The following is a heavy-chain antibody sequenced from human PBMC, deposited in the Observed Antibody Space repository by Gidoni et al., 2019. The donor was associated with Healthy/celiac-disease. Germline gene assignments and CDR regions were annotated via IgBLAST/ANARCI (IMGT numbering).Heavy chain of an antibody. CDR1: GGSLSSYY. CDR3: ARDNSNYDLNWLDP. Sequence: QVQLQESGPGLVKPSETLSLTCTVSGGSLSSYYWSWIRQPPGKGLEWIGYIYYSGSTNYNPSLKSRVTISVDTSKNQFSLKLSSGTAADTAVYYCARDNSNYDLNWLDPWGQGTLVTVSS. CDR2: IYYSGST. V-gene: IGHV4-59*01. J-gene: IGHJ5*02. D-gene: IGHD4-4*01.